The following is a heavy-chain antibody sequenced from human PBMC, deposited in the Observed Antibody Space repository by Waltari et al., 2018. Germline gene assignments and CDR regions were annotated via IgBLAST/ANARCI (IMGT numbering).Heavy chain of an antibody. CDR2: INHSGSN. V-gene: IGHV4-34*01. D-gene: IGHD3-10*01. J-gene: IGHJ4*02. Sequence: QVQLQQWGAGLLKPAETLSLTCAVYGGSFSGYYWSWIRQPPGKGLEWIGEINHSGSNNDNPSLKSRVTISGDTSKIQFSLKLSCVTAADTAVYYCARGRVLLWFREPEYDYWGQGTLVTVSS. CDR1: GGSFSGYY. CDR3: ARGRVLLWFREPEYDY.